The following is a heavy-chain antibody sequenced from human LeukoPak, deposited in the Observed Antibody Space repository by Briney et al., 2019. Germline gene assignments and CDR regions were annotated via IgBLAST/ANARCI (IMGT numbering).Heavy chain of an antibody. V-gene: IGHV4-39*01. Sequence: PSETLSLTCTGSGGSISSSSYFWGWIRQPPGKGLEWIGSIYYSGSTYYNPSLKSRVTISVDTSKNQFSLKLSSVTATDSAVYYCARGYDSSAFDYWGQGTLVTVSS. D-gene: IGHD3-3*01. CDR3: ARGYDSSAFDY. CDR1: GGSISSSSYF. J-gene: IGHJ4*02. CDR2: IYYSGST.